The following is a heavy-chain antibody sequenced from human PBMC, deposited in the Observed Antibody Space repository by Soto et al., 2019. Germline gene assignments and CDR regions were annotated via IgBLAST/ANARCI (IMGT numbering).Heavy chain of an antibody. D-gene: IGHD6-13*01. CDR1: GFTFSSYG. J-gene: IGHJ6*02. Sequence: GGSLRLSCAASGFTFSSYGMHWVRQAPGRGLEWVAVISYDGSNKYYADSVKGRFTISRDNSKNTLYLQMNSLRAEDTAVYYCAKCLYYSSSGYPGRYSYGMDVWGQGTTVTVS. CDR2: ISYDGSNK. V-gene: IGHV3-30*18. CDR3: AKCLYYSSSGYPGRYSYGMDV.